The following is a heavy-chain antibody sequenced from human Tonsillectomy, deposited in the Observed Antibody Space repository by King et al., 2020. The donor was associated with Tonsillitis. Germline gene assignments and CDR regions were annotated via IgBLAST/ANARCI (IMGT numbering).Heavy chain of an antibody. CDR1: GGSISSYY. CDR2: IYYSGST. CDR3: ARGRRGDSGGYYKNLYWNY. V-gene: IGHV4-59*01. Sequence: VQLQESGPGLVKPSETLSLTCTVSGGSISSYYCSWIRQPPGKGLEWIGYIYYSGSTNYNPSLKSRVTISVDTSNNQFSLKLSSVTAADTAVYYCARGRRGDSGGYYKNLYWNYWGQGTLVTVSS. J-gene: IGHJ4*02. D-gene: IGHD3-22*01.